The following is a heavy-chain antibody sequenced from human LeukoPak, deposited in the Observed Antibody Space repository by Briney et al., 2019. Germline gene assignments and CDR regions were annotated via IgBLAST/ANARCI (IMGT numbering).Heavy chain of an antibody. CDR2: ISSSGSTI. CDR1: GFTFSSYE. CDR3: AREEGSGYYPPFDY. Sequence: GGSLRLSCAASGFTFSSYEMNWVRQAPGKGLEWVSYISSSGSTIYYADSVKGRFTISRDNAKNSLYLQMNSLRAEDTAVYYCAREEGSGYYPPFDYWGQGTLVTVPS. D-gene: IGHD3-22*01. V-gene: IGHV3-48*03. J-gene: IGHJ4*02.